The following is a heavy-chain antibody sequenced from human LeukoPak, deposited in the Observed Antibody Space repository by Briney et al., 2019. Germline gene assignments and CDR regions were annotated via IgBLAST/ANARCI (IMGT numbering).Heavy chain of an antibody. V-gene: IGHV4-59*02. CDR1: GGSVSDYY. Sequence: SETLSLTCTISGGSVSDYYWSWIRQSPGKGLEWIGYIYYTGSTSYNPSLKSRVTISVDTSKNQFSLKLSSVTAADTAVYYCARGGSSGWKDAFDIWGQGTMVIVSS. D-gene: IGHD6-19*01. CDR2: IYYTGST. J-gene: IGHJ3*02. CDR3: ARGGSSGWKDAFDI.